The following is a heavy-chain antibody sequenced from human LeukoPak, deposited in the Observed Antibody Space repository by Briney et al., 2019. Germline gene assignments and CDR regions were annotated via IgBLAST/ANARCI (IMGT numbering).Heavy chain of an antibody. CDR2: IRSSGDST. CDR3: AKDSKIVGPTFRSYHYMDV. CDR1: GFTFSNYG. V-gene: IGHV3-23*01. D-gene: IGHD1-26*01. J-gene: IGHJ6*03. Sequence: GGSLRLSCAASGFTFSNYGMSWVRQAPGKGLEWVSSIRSSGDSTYYADSVKGRFTISRDNSKNTLYLQMNSLRVEDTAVYYCAKDSKIVGPTFRSYHYMDVWGKGTTVTVSS.